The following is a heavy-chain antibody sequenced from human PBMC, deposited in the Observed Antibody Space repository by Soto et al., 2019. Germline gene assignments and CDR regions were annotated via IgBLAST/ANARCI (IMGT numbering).Heavy chain of an antibody. CDR1: GYTFTTYG. CDR2: ISPYNGNT. D-gene: IGHD6-6*01. Sequence: AAVKVSCKTSGYTFTTYGVSWGRQAPGQGLEWMGWISPYNGNTNYAQRLQGRVTRTRDTSTSTAYMELSSLRSEDTAVYYCSRWGSIARNAYDICGQGTMVPVSS. CDR3: SRWGSIARNAYDI. J-gene: IGHJ3*02. V-gene: IGHV1-18*01.